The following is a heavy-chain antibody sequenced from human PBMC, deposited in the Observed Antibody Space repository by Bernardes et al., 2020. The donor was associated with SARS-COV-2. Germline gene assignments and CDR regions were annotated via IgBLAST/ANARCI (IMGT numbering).Heavy chain of an antibody. D-gene: IGHD1-26*01. CDR2: VFYTGNT. V-gene: IGHV4-59*06. J-gene: IGHJ4*02. Sequence: LSLTFTVSGDSITSFYWSWIRQPPGKGLEWIGTVFYTGNTYYNPSLKSRVAMSKDTSKSQFSLKLHSVTAADTAVYYCARVEGETTKHFDYWGQGTLVTVSS. CDR3: ARVEGETTKHFDY. CDR1: GDSITSFY.